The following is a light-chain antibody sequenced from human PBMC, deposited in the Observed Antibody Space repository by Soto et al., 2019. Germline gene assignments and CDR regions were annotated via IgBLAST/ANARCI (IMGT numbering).Light chain of an antibody. V-gene: IGKV3-20*01. CDR3: LQGYQFPLT. CDR2: GAS. J-gene: IGKJ4*01. Sequence: DIVLTQSPGTMSLSPGERATLFCRASQSFTARQLAWYQQRPGQAPRVLIFGASRRATGIPNRFSGSGSGTDFTLTISSLQPEDFATYYCLQGYQFPLTFGGGTKVDIK. CDR1: QSFTARQ.